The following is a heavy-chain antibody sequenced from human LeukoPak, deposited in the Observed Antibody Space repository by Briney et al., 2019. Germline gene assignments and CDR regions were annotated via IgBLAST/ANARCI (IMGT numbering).Heavy chain of an antibody. V-gene: IGHV1-69*13. D-gene: IGHD3-22*01. CDR1: GGTLSTYA. CDR2: IIPIFGTG. J-gene: IGHJ4*02. CDR3: ARGLGDSSGYYYSDY. Sequence: EASVKVSCKTSGGTLSTYAISWVRQAPGQGLEWMGGIIPIFGTGNYAQKFQGRVTITADESTSTAYMELSSLRSEDTAVYYCARGLGDSSGYYYSDYWGQGTLVTVSS.